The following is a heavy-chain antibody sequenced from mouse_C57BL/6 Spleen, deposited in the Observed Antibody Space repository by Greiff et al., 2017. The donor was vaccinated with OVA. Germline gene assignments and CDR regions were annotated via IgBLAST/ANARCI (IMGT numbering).Heavy chain of an antibody. J-gene: IGHJ4*01. D-gene: IGHD4-1*01. CDR3: ASSGTGAMDY. Sequence: EVMLVESGGDLVKPGGSLKLSCAASGFTFSSYGMSWVRQTPDKRLEWVATISSGGSYTYYPDSVKGRFTISRDNAKNTLYLQMSSLKSEDTAMYYCASSGTGAMDYWRQGTSVTVSS. CDR1: GFTFSSYG. V-gene: IGHV5-6*01. CDR2: ISSGGSYT.